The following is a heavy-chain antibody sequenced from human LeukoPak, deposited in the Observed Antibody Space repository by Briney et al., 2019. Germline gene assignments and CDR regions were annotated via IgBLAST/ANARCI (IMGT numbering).Heavy chain of an antibody. J-gene: IGHJ4*02. V-gene: IGHV4-61*02. CDR2: IYTSGST. CDR3: ARDLGSSGPY. CDR1: GGSISSGSYY. D-gene: IGHD6-6*01. Sequence: SQTLSLTCTVSGGSISSGSYYWSWLRQPARTGVGLIGGIYTSGSTNYNPSLKSRVTISVGTPKNQFSLKLSAVTAADTAGYYCARDLGSSGPYWGQGALVTVSS.